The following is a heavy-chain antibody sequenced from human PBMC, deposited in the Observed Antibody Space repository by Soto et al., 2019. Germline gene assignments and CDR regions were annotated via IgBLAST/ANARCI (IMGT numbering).Heavy chain of an antibody. CDR3: ARLGLAWQARDFWSGYYANWFDP. D-gene: IGHD3-3*01. J-gene: IGHJ5*02. Sequence: TXATLALTFTVSGGSISSSSYYWGWIRQPPGKGLEWIGSIYYSGSTYYNPSLKSRVTISVDTSKNQFSLKLSSVTAADTAVYYCARLGLAWQARDFWSGYYANWFDPWGQGTLVTVSS. CDR2: IYYSGST. V-gene: IGHV4-39*01. CDR1: GGSISSSSYY.